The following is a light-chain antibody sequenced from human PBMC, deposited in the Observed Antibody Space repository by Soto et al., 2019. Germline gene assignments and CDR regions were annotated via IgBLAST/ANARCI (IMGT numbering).Light chain of an antibody. V-gene: IGKV3-20*01. CDR2: AAS. J-gene: IGKJ1*01. Sequence: EIVLTQSPGTLSLSPGERATLSCRASQSVTSSHLAWYQQKPGQAPRLLIYAASSRATGIPDRFSGSGSGTDFTLTISRLEPEDFAVYYCQQHVSSWTFGQGTKVDIK. CDR3: QQHVSSWT. CDR1: QSVTSSH.